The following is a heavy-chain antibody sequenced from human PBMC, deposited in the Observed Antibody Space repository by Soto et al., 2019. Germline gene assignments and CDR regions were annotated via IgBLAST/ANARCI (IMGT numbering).Heavy chain of an antibody. D-gene: IGHD2-2*01. CDR3: ARGDIVLVPASEGNWFDP. J-gene: IGHJ5*02. CDR2: INPDAGAT. V-gene: IGHV1-46*01. Sequence: ASVKVSCKASAYSFTTYHIHWVRQAPGQGREWMGLINPDAGATNYAQRFQGRLGLTRDTSTSTVYMELRSLRFDDTAVYYCARGDIVLVPASEGNWFDPWGQGXLVTVSS. CDR1: AYSFTTYH.